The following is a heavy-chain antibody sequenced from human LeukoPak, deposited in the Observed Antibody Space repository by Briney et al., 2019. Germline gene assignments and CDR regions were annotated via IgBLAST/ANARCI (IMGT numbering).Heavy chain of an antibody. V-gene: IGHV4-59*01. J-gene: IGHJ6*03. D-gene: IGHD3-3*01. Sequence: PSETLSLTCTVSGGSISSYYWSWIRQPPGKGLEWIGYIYYSGSTNYNPSLKSRVTISVDTSKNQFSLKLSSVTAADTAVYYCARGNNYDFWSGYYTPSPNMDVWGKGTTVTVSS. CDR2: IYYSGST. CDR1: GGSISSYY. CDR3: ARGNNYDFWSGYYTPSPNMDV.